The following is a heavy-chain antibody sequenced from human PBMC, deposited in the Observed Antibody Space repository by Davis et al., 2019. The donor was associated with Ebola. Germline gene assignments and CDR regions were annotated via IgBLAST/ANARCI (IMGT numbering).Heavy chain of an antibody. CDR3: ARDRGIAAADYYYYYGMDV. Sequence: GESLKISCAASGFTVSSNYMSWVRQAPGKGLEWVSVIYSGGSTYYADSVKGRFTISRDNSKNTLYLQMNSLRAEDTAVYYCARDRGIAAADYYYYYGMDVWGQGTTVTVSS. CDR1: GFTVSSNY. J-gene: IGHJ6*02. CDR2: IYSGGST. V-gene: IGHV3-66*02. D-gene: IGHD6-13*01.